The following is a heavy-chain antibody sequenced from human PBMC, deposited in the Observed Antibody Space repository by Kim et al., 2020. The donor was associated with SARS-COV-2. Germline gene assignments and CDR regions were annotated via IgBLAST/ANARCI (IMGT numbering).Heavy chain of an antibody. V-gene: IGHV3-48*03. CDR1: GFTFSSYE. Sequence: GGSLRLSCAASGFTFSSYEMNWVRQAPGKGLEWVSYISSSGSTIYYADSVKGRFTISRDNAKNSLYLKMNSLRAEDTAVYYCARTGSGRGNYFDYWGQGILVTVSS. CDR3: ARTGSGRGNYFDY. J-gene: IGHJ4*02. CDR2: ISSSGSTI. D-gene: IGHD2-15*01.